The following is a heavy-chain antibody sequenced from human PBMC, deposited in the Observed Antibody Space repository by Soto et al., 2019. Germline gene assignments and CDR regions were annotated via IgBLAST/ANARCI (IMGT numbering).Heavy chain of an antibody. CDR3: AKDRAYYYDSSGPNAVDY. CDR1: GFTFSSYA. D-gene: IGHD3-22*01. J-gene: IGHJ4*02. CDR2: ISGSGGST. Sequence: AGGSLRLSCAASGFTFSSYAMSWVRQAPGKGLEWVSAISGSGGSTYYADSVKGRFTISRDNSKNTLYLQMDSLRAEDTAVYYCAKDRAYYYDSSGPNAVDYWGQGTLVTVSS. V-gene: IGHV3-23*01.